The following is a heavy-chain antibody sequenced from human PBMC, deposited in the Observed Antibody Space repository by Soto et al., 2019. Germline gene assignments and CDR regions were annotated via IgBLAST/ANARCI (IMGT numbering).Heavy chain of an antibody. CDR1: GGSFSGYY. CDR2: INHSGST. D-gene: IGHD4-17*01. V-gene: IGHV4-34*01. J-gene: IGHJ6*02. Sequence: SETLSLTCAVYGGSFSGYYWSWIRQPPGKGLEWIGEINHSGSTNYNPSLKSRVTISVDTSKNQFSLKLSSVTAADTAVYYCARATTANHYYYSSGMDVWGQGTTVTVSS. CDR3: ARATTANHYYYSSGMDV.